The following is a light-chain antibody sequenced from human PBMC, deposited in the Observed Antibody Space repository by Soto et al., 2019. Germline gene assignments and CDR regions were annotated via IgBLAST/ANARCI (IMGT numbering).Light chain of an antibody. CDR1: QSISSY. J-gene: IGKJ5*01. CDR3: QQRYSTPT. CDR2: AAS. V-gene: IGKV1-39*01. Sequence: DIPMTQSPSSLSASVGDRVTITCRASQSISSYLNWYQQKPGKAPKLLIYAASSLQCGVPSRFSGSGSGTDFTLSISSLQPEDFATDYCQQRYSTPTFGQGTRLEIK.